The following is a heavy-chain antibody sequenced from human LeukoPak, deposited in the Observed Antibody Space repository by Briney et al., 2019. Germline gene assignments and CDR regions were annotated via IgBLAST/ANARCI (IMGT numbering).Heavy chain of an antibody. CDR2: INSDGSST. CDR1: GFTFSSYW. J-gene: IGHJ5*02. D-gene: IGHD2-2*01. V-gene: IGHV3-74*01. Sequence: GGSLRLSCAASGFTFSSYWMHWVRQAPGKGLVWVSRINSDGSSTSYADSVKGRFTISRDNAKNTLYLQMNSLRAEDTAVYYCAREASSSWFDPWGQGTLVTVSS. CDR3: AREASSSWFDP.